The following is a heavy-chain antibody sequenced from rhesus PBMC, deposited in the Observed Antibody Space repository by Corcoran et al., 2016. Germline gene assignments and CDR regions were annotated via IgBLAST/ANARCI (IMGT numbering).Heavy chain of an antibody. CDR1: GGSLSSTNW. CDR2: VYGRGGNT. J-gene: IGHJ6*01. V-gene: IGHV4-93*01. CDR3: ARGNYVNALDS. D-gene: IGHD1-26*01. Sequence: QVLLQESGPTVVVPSETLSLTCTVSGGSLSSTNWWHWIRQSPGTGLEWIGGVYGRGGNTEYNPSLKSRVTISKDTSRNQFSLKMTSVTAADTAVFYCARGNYVNALDSWGQGVVVTVS.